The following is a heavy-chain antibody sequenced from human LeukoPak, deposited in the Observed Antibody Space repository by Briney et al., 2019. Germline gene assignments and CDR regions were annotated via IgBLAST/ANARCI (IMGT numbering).Heavy chain of an antibody. CDR1: GFSFSSYG. CDR3: ALGYSSGWYYVN. CDR2: IWYDGSNK. V-gene: IGHV3-33*01. Sequence: PGGSLRLSCAASGFSFSSYGMHWVRQAPGKGLEWVAVIWYDGSNKYYADSVKGRFTISRDNSKNTLYLQMNSLRAEDTAVHYCALGYSSGWYYVNWGQGTLVTVSS. J-gene: IGHJ4*02. D-gene: IGHD6-19*01.